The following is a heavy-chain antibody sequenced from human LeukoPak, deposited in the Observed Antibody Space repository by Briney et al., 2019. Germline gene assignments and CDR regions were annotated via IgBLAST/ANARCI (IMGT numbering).Heavy chain of an antibody. Sequence: GGSLRLSCAASGFTFSNAWMSWVRRAPGKALEWVGRIKRKTDGGADDYAAPVKGRFTISRDDSKNTLYLQMNSLKTEDTAVYYCTSFYSGSSHWGQGTLVTVSS. CDR1: GFTFSNAW. V-gene: IGHV3-15*01. J-gene: IGHJ4*02. CDR3: TSFYSGSSH. CDR2: IKRKTDGGAD. D-gene: IGHD6-6*01.